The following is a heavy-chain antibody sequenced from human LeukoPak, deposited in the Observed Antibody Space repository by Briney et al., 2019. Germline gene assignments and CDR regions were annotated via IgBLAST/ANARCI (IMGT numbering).Heavy chain of an antibody. V-gene: IGHV3-64D*09. CDR3: VVSYLYAFDT. CDR2: ISGNGGST. J-gene: IGHJ3*02. Sequence: GGSLRLSCSASGFTFSSYAMHWVRQAPGKGLEYVSAISGNGGSTYYADSVKGRFTISRDNYKNTLNLQMSSLRAEDTAVYYCVVSYLYAFDTWGQGTMVTVSS. CDR1: GFTFSSYA. D-gene: IGHD5-18*01.